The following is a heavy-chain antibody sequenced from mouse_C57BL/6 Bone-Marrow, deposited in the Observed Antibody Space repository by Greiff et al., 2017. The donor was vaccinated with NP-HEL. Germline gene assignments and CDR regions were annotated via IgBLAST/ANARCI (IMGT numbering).Heavy chain of an antibody. V-gene: IGHV5-4*01. CDR2: ISDGGSYT. CDR1: GFTFSSYA. Sequence: EVHLVESGGGLVKPGGSLKLSCAASGFTFSSYAMSWVRQTPEKRLEWVATISDGGSYTYYPDNVKGRFTISRDNAKTNLYLQMSHLKSEDTAMYYCARDHYSNFYWYFDVWGTGTTVTVSS. D-gene: IGHD2-5*01. CDR3: ARDHYSNFYWYFDV. J-gene: IGHJ1*03.